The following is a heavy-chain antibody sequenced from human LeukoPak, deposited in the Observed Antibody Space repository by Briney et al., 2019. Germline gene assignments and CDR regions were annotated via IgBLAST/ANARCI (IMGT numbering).Heavy chain of an antibody. J-gene: IGHJ4*02. Sequence: PGGSLRLSCAASGFTFSNYWMSWVRQAPGKGLEWVANIKQDGSEKYYEDSVKGRFTISRDNAKNSLYLQMNSLRAEDTAVYYCARDESRQLVRGFDYWGQGTLVTVSP. D-gene: IGHD6-13*01. CDR2: IKQDGSEK. V-gene: IGHV3-7*04. CDR3: ARDESRQLVRGFDY. CDR1: GFTFSNYW.